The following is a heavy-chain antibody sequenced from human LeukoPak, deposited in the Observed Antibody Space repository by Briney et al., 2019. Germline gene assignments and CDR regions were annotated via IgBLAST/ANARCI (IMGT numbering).Heavy chain of an antibody. V-gene: IGHV5-51*01. D-gene: IGHD2-21*02. J-gene: IGHJ4*03. CDR1: GYSFTTYW. CDR3: ARTYCGGDCYYSYFDY. Sequence: GESLKISCKGSGYSFTTYWIGWVRQMPGKGLEWMGIIYPGDSDTRYSPSFQGQVTISADKSISTAYLQWSSLKASDTAMYYCARTYCGGDCYYSYFDYWGQGTTVTVSS. CDR2: IYPGDSDT.